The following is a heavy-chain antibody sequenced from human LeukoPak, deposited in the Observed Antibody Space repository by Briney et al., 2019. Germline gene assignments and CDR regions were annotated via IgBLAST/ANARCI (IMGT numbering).Heavy chain of an antibody. V-gene: IGHV1-2*02. D-gene: IGHD2-2*01. Sequence: ASVKVSCKASGYTFTGYWIHWVRQAPGQGFEWMGWINPNNGGTNYEQKFQGRVTMTRDTSTSTVYMEVSSLISDDTAVYYCTRGVLPARFDSWGQGTLVTVSS. CDR1: GYTFTGYW. CDR3: TRGVLPARFDS. CDR2: INPNNGGT. J-gene: IGHJ5*01.